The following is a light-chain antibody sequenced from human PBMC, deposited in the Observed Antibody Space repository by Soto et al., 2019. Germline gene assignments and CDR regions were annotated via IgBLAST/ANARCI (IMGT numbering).Light chain of an antibody. Sequence: QSALTQPASVSGSPGQSITISCTGTSSDIGAYKYVAWYQQQSGQAPKLMTYEVNNRPSGVSNRFSGSKSGNTASLTIAGLQAEDEADYYCCSYTSSNTVVFGGGTKL. V-gene: IGLV2-14*01. J-gene: IGLJ3*02. CDR1: SSDIGAYKY. CDR2: EVN. CDR3: CSYTSSNTVV.